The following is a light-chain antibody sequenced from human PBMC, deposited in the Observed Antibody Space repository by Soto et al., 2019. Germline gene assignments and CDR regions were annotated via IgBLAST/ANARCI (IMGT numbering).Light chain of an antibody. CDR1: QSISTN. Sequence: EIVMTQSPATLSVSPGERATLSCRASQSISTNLAWYQQKPGQAPRLLFYGASTSATGIPARFSGSGSGTEFTLTISSLQSEDFAVYHCQQYNNWPRTFGQGTKVEIK. CDR3: QQYNNWPRT. CDR2: GAS. J-gene: IGKJ1*01. V-gene: IGKV3-15*01.